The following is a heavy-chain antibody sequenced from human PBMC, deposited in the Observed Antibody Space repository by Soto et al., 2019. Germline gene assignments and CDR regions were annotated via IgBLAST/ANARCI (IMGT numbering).Heavy chain of an antibody. D-gene: IGHD3-22*01. Sequence: EVQLVESGGGLVQPGGSLRLSCAASRFSLNNNWMHLFRQAPGKGLVWVSRINSDGIFTNYADSVKGCVTISRDNAKKTLNLQMNSLRVEDTAAYYCAVGYDGASGYIGYWGQGTLVTVSS. CDR1: RFSLNNNW. V-gene: IGHV3-74*01. J-gene: IGHJ4*02. CDR2: INSDGIFT. CDR3: AVGYDGASGYIGY.